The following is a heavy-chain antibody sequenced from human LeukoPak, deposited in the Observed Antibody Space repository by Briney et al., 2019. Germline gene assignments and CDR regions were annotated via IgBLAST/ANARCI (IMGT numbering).Heavy chain of an antibody. CDR3: ARVFIESSGWFSYFDY. D-gene: IGHD6-19*01. CDR2: INHSGST. V-gene: IGHV4-34*01. J-gene: IGHJ4*02. Sequence: SETLSLTCAVYGGSFRGYYWSWIRQPPGKGLEWIGEINHSGSTNYNPSLKSRVTISVDTSKNQFSLKLSSVTAADTAVYYCARVFIESSGWFSYFDYWGQGTLVTVSS. CDR1: GGSFRGYY.